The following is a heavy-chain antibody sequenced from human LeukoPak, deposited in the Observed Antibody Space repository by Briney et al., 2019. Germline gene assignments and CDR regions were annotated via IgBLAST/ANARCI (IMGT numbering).Heavy chain of an antibody. Sequence: EGSLRLSCAVSGFTFRNYGMSWARQAPGKGLEWVSAVSDSGSSAYYADSVKGRFAISRDNSKHTLYLQISRPRADYPAAYHCVRDARGDIAAAGTLDYWGQGTLVTVSS. CDR3: VRDARGDIAAAGTLDY. CDR2: VSDSGSSA. V-gene: IGHV3-23*01. D-gene: IGHD6-13*01. J-gene: IGHJ4*02. CDR1: GFTFRNYG.